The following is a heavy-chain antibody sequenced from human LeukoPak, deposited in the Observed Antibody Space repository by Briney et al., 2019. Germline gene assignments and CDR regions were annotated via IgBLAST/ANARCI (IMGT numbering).Heavy chain of an antibody. D-gene: IGHD6-6*01. J-gene: IGHJ5*02. CDR1: GFTFSSYA. CDR3: AKASSSSSGRNWFDP. CDR2: ISGSGGST. Sequence: GGSLRLSRAASGFTFSSYAMSWVRQAPGKGLEWVSAISGSGGSTYYADSVKGRFTISRDNSKNTLYLQMNSLRAEDTAVYYCAKASSSSSGRNWFDPWGQGTLVTVSS. V-gene: IGHV3-23*01.